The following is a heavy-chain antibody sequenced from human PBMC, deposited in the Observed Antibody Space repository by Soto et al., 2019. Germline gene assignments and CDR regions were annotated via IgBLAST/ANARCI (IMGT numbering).Heavy chain of an antibody. D-gene: IGHD3-22*01. CDR3: ARGWGYDSTDYYYAY. CDR2: IIPIFGTA. V-gene: IGHV1-69*01. Sequence: QVQLVQSGAEVRKPASSVRVSCKASGGSFNRHTISWVREAPGQGLEWMGGIIPIFGTANHAQKFQGRVTIIADESTSTVYMELSSLRSDDTAISYCARGWGYDSTDYYYAYWGQGTLVIVSS. CDR1: GGSFNRHT. J-gene: IGHJ4*02.